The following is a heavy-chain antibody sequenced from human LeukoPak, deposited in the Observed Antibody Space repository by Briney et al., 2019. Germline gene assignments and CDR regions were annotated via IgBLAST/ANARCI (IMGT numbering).Heavy chain of an antibody. D-gene: IGHD2-15*01. J-gene: IGHJ4*02. CDR1: GFTFSSYG. CDR3: AKGGYCSGGSCYAVY. V-gene: IGHV3-30*18. CDR2: ISYDGSNK. Sequence: GGSLRLSCAASGFTFSSYGMHWVRQAPGKGLEWVAVISYDGSNKYYADSVKGRFTISRDNSKNTLYLQMNSLRAEDTAVYYCAKGGYCSGGSCYAVYWGQGTLVTVSS.